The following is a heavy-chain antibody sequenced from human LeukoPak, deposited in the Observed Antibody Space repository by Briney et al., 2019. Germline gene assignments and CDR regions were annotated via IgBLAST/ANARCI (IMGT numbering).Heavy chain of an antibody. CDR2: ISGSGVTT. Sequence: GGSLRLSCAASGFTFSSYAMSWVRQAPGKGLEWVSAISGSGVTTYYADSVKGRFTISRDNSKDTLYLQMNSLRAEDTALYYCAKDRDYYLVGFFDYWGQGTLVTVSS. V-gene: IGHV3-23*01. CDR3: AKDRDYYLVGFFDY. J-gene: IGHJ4*02. CDR1: GFTFSSYA. D-gene: IGHD3-10*01.